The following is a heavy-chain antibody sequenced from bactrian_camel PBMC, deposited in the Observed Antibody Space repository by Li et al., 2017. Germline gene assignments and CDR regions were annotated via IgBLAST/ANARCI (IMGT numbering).Heavy chain of an antibody. D-gene: IGHD6*01. CDR2: IYTQTGTT. V-gene: IGHV3S1*01. CDR3: AAGPYSAGDVRRRRDVRCGDWGDYTY. CDR1: GYNYSRNC. J-gene: IGHJ4*01. Sequence: HVQLVESGGGSVQAGGTLTLSCVVSGYNYSRNCMGWFLEAPGMERQGVAHIYTQTGTTYYADSVKDRFTVSQGGQGGARNTVYLSMNSLQPEDTATYYCAAGPYSAGDVRRRRDVRCGDWGDYTYRGQGTQVTFS.